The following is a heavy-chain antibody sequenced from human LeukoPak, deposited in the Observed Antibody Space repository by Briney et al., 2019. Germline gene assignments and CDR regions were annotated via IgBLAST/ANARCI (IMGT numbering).Heavy chain of an antibody. V-gene: IGHV4-34*01. CDR2: INHSGST. CDR3: ARRGYGDYFDY. Sequence: PSETLSLTCAVYGGSFSGYYWSWIRQPPGKGLEWIGEINHSGSTNYNPSLKSRVTISVDTSKNQFSLKLSSVTAADTAVYYCARRGYGDYFDYWGQGTLVTVSS. J-gene: IGHJ4*02. D-gene: IGHD4-17*01. CDR1: GGSFSGYY.